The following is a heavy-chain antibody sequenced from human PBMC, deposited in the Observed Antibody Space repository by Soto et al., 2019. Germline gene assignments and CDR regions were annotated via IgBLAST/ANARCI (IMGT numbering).Heavy chain of an antibody. CDR1: GFTFSSYG. CDR3: ARDAKDHCGGDCYPDY. J-gene: IGHJ4*02. CDR2: IWYDGSNK. V-gene: IGHV3-33*01. Sequence: QVQLVESGGGVVQPGRSLRLSCAASGFTFSSYGMHWVRQAPGKGLEWVAVIWYDGSNKYYADSVKGRFTISRDNSKNALYLQMYSRRGEDTAVYYCARDAKDHCGGDCYPDYWGQGTLVTVSS. D-gene: IGHD2-21*02.